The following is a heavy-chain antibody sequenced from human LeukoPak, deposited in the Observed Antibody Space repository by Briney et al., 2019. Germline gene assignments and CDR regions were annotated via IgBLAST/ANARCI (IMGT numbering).Heavy chain of an antibody. J-gene: IGHJ4*02. V-gene: IGHV3-11*04. Sequence: GGSLRLSCAASGFTFSDYDMSWIRQAPGKGLEWVSYMRSSGSGSTIYYADSVKGRFTISRDNAKNSLYLQMNSLRAEDTAVYYCAREVRGGPDYWGQGTLVTVSS. CDR3: AREVRGGPDY. D-gene: IGHD3-10*01. CDR2: MRSSGSGSTI. CDR1: GFTFSDYD.